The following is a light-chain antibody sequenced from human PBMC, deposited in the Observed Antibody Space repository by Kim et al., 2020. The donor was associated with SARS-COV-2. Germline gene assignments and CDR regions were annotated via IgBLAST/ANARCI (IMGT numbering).Light chain of an antibody. Sequence: DIQMTQSPSTLSASVGDRVTITCRASQSISIWLAWYQQKPGKAPNPLIYDASSLESGVPSRFSGSGSGTEFTLTISSLQPDDFATYYCQEYKSNPRTFGGGTKVDIK. V-gene: IGKV1-5*01. CDR3: QEYKSNPRT. CDR2: DAS. J-gene: IGKJ4*02. CDR1: QSISIW.